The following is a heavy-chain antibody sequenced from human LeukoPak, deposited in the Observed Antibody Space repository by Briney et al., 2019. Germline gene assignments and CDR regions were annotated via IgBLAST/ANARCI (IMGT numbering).Heavy chain of an antibody. CDR2: ISHSDYQT. Sequence: GGSLKISCKASGSNFFTYLIGWVRPIPEKGLEWVAIISHSDYQTIDSQSYESQTIISADTSITTSYVPCSILTASDTAFYYCARQFSEFWGEGTRCTASS. V-gene: IGHV5-51*01. J-gene: IGHJ4*02. D-gene: IGHD3-10*01. CDR1: GSNFFTYL. CDR3: ARQFSEF.